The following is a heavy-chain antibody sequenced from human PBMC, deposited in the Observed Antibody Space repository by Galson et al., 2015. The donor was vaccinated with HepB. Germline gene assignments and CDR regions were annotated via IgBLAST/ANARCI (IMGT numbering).Heavy chain of an antibody. D-gene: IGHD7-27*01. Sequence: SLRLSCAASGFTFSNYAMSWVRQAPGKGLEWVSAISGSGGNTYNADSVKGRVTISRDNSKNTLYLQVKSLRAEDTAVYYCAKGGLGNYYYYYGLDVWGHGTTVTISS. CDR1: GFTFSNYA. J-gene: IGHJ6*02. V-gene: IGHV3-23*01. CDR3: AKGGLGNYYYYYGLDV. CDR2: ISGSGGNT.